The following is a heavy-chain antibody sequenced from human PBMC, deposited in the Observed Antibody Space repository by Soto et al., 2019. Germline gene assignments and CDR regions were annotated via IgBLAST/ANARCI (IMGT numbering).Heavy chain of an antibody. CDR2: IYYSGSS. V-gene: IGHV4-59*08. CDR3: ARHSSSWPIFDY. CDR1: GGSIGNSY. D-gene: IGHD6-13*01. Sequence: QVQLQESGPGLVKPSETLSLTCTVSGGSIGNSYWSWIRQSPGKGLEWIGYIYYSGSSNYNPSLKSRVSISVDTSKNQFSLKLSSVTAADTAVYYCARHSSSWPIFDYWVQGTLVIVSS. J-gene: IGHJ4*02.